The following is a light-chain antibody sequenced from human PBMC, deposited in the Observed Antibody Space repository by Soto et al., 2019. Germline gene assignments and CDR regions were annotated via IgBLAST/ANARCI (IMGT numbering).Light chain of an antibody. CDR1: QSISSW. CDR2: DAS. J-gene: IGKJ1*01. CDR3: QQYKRYPVG. Sequence: DIQMTQSPSTLSASVGDRVTITCRASQSISSWLAWYQQKPGKAPKLLIYDASSLESGVPSRFSGSGSGTEFTLTISSLQPDDFATYYCQQYKRYPVGFGQGTKVEIK. V-gene: IGKV1-5*01.